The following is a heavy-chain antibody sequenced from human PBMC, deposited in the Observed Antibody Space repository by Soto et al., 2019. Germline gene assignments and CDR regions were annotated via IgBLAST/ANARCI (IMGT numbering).Heavy chain of an antibody. J-gene: IGHJ5*02. V-gene: IGHV4-59*01. CDR1: GDSISTYY. CDR2: IYYTGNT. D-gene: IGHD3-22*01. CDR3: ARYYYDSSGYYYGWFDP. Sequence: SETLSLTCTVSGDSISTYYWSWIRQPPGKGPEWIAYIYYTGNTYYNPSLKSRVTISMDTSKNQFSLKLSSVTAADTAVYYCARYYYDSSGYYYGWFDPWGQGTLVTVSS.